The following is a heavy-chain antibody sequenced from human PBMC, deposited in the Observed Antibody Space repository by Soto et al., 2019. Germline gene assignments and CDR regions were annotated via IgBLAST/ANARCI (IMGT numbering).Heavy chain of an antibody. CDR1: DFTVSSNY. J-gene: IGHJ6*03. V-gene: IGHV3-66*01. D-gene: IGHD3-10*01. CDR2: IYSGGST. CDR3: ARDSVFWFGELNYMDV. Sequence: EVQLVESGGGLVQPGGSLRLSCEASDFTVSSNYMSWVRQAPGKGLEWVSVIYSGGSTYYADSVRGSFTISRDSSKNTIYLQMNSLRAEDTAVYYCARDSVFWFGELNYMDVWGKGTTVTVSS.